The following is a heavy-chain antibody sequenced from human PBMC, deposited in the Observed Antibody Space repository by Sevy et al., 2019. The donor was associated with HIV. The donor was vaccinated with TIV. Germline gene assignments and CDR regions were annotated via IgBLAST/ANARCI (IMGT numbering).Heavy chain of an antibody. Sequence: GGSLRLSCAASGFRFNNFGMYWVRQAPGKGLEGVAFIRYDGINKYYVDSVKGRSTISRDNSKDTLYLEMKSLRLEDTAIYYCAKGGSGGIDHYDMDVWGQGTTVTVSS. V-gene: IGHV3-30*02. CDR2: IRYDGINK. CDR3: AKGGSGGIDHYDMDV. CDR1: GFRFNNFG. D-gene: IGHD6-25*01. J-gene: IGHJ6*02.